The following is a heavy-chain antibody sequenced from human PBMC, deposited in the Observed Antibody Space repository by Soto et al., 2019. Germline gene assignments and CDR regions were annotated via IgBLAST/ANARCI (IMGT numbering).Heavy chain of an antibody. Sequence: QVQLQESGPGLVKPSGTLSLTCAVSGGSISSTNWWNWVRQPPGKGLEWIGEIDHSGSTNYNPSLKSRVTMSVDKPKNQFSLKLSSVTAADTAVCYCVRDSGNGWKDYWGQGTLVTVSS. CDR2: IDHSGST. V-gene: IGHV4-4*02. CDR1: GGSISSTNW. CDR3: VRDSGNGWKDY. J-gene: IGHJ4*02. D-gene: IGHD6-19*01.